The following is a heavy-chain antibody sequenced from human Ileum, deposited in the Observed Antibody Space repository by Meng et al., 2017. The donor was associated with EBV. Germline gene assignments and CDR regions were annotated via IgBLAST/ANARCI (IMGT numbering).Heavy chain of an antibody. Sequence: VQLQGWGPGRVNPSGTSSLTCAVSGDSVSGSDWWSWVRQPPGKGLEWIGEVYHDGATNYHPSLKSRVTISLDKSKNEVNLHLNSLTAADTAVYFCARSSPIVRGLDYWGQGTLVTVSS. CDR3: ARSSPIVRGLDY. J-gene: IGHJ4*02. D-gene: IGHD3-10*01. CDR2: VYHDGAT. V-gene: IGHV4-4*02. CDR1: GDSVSGSDW.